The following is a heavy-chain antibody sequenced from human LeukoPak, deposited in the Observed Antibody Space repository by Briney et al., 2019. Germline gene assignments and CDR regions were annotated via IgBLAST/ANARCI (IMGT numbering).Heavy chain of an antibody. D-gene: IGHD4-23*01. Sequence: GRSLRLSCAASGFIFSSYAMNWVRQAPGKGLEWVSAINDGGGRTYYADSVKGRFTISRDNSKNTLYLQMNSLRAEDTAVYYCAKDLGSVVTPPSLDYWGQGTLVTVSS. V-gene: IGHV3-23*01. J-gene: IGHJ4*02. CDR2: INDGGGRT. CDR3: AKDLGSVVTPPSLDY. CDR1: GFIFSSYA.